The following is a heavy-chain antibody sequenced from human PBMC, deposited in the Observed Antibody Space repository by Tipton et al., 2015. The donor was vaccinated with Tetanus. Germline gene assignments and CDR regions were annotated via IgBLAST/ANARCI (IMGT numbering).Heavy chain of an antibody. CDR1: GVSIADNSNY. Sequence: TLSLTCTVSGVSIADNSNYWGWIRQPPGKGLEWIGSIYFSADTYSNPSLKSRGTRSGDTPRNQFSLRLSSVTAADTAVYYCARYFGYSGSWYFDYWGQGTLVTVSS. CDR2: IYFSADT. CDR3: ARYFGYSGSWYFDY. V-gene: IGHV4-39*01. J-gene: IGHJ4*02. D-gene: IGHD6-13*01.